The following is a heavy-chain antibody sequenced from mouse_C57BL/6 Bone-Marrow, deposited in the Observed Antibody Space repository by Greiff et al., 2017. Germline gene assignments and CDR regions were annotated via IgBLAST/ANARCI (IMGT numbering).Heavy chain of an antibody. CDR2: IYPRSGNT. J-gene: IGHJ3*01. D-gene: IGHD3-2*02. V-gene: IGHV1-81*01. CDR1: GYTFTGYG. Sequence: VPLQQSGAELARPGASVKLSCKASGYTFTGYGISWVKLSTGQGLAWIATIYPRSGNTYSNEKFKGKVTLTADKSFRTAYMEIRSLTSEDSAGYFCARGQHRRRFANRGRGTLVTVSA. CDR3: ARGQHRRRFAN.